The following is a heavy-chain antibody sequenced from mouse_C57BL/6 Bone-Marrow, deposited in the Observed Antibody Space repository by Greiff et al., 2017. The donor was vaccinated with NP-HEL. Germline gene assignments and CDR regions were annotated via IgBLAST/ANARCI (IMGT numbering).Heavy chain of an antibody. CDR1: GYTFTDYY. V-gene: IGHV1-26*01. CDR2: INPNNGGT. CDR3: ARGYDDWFAY. Sequence: VQLKHSGPELVKPGASVKISCKASGYTFTDYYMNWVKQSHGKSLEWIGDINPNNGGTSYNQKFKGKATLTVDKSSSTAYMELRSLTSEDSAVYYCARGYDDWFAYWGQGTLVTVSA. J-gene: IGHJ3*01. D-gene: IGHD2-2*01.